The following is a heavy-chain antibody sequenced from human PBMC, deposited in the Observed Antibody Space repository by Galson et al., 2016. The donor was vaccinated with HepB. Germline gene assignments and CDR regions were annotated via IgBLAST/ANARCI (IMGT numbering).Heavy chain of an antibody. CDR3: ARLFCGGDCFLFWHLYRGLDV. CDR2: IHPSDSDT. Sequence: QSGAEVKKPGESLKISCKGSGYSFNMYWIGWVRQIPGKGLEWMGIIHPSDSDTRYSPSFQGQVTISADKSISTAYLQWSSLKASDTAMYYCARLFCGGDCFLFWHLYRGLDVWGQGTTVTVSS. D-gene: IGHD2-21*02. J-gene: IGHJ6*02. V-gene: IGHV5-51*01. CDR1: GYSFNMYW.